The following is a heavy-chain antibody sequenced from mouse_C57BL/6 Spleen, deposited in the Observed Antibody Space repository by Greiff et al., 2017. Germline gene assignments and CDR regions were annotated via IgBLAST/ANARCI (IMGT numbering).Heavy chain of an antibody. CDR1: GYTFTSYW. CDR2: INPSSGYT. Sequence: QVQLQQSGAELAKPGASVKLSCKASGYTFTSYWMHWVKQRPGQGLEWIGYINPSSGYTKYNQKFKDKATLTADTSSSTAYMQRSSLTYEDAAVYDCARSFINTSHFDYGGQGTTLTVSS. V-gene: IGHV1-7*01. J-gene: IGHJ2*01. CDR3: ARSFINTSHFDY. D-gene: IGHD1-1*01.